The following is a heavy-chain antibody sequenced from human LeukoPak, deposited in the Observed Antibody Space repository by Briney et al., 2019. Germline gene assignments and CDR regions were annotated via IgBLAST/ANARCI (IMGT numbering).Heavy chain of an antibody. J-gene: IGHJ4*02. V-gene: IGHV5-51*01. CDR2: IYPGDSDT. D-gene: IGHD5-24*01. CDR1: GYSFTTYW. Sequence: GESLKISCQGSGYSFTTYWIGWVRQMPGKGLEWMGIIYPGDSDTRYSPSFQGQVTISADKSINTAYLQWSSLKASDTAMYYCARSWAPDGYNSDYWGQGTLVTVSS. CDR3: ARSWAPDGYNSDY.